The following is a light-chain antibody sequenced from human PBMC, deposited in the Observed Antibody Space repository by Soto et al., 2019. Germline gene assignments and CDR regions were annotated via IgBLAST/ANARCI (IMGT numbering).Light chain of an antibody. Sequence: EIVMTQSPATLSVSPGERATLSCRASQSVSSNLAWYQQKPGQAPRLLIYDASTRATGIPARFSGSGSGTEFTLNISSLQSEDFAIYYCQQYNNWPRTFDKETKVEIE. CDR1: QSVSSN. CDR3: QQYNNWPRT. J-gene: IGKJ1*01. CDR2: DAS. V-gene: IGKV3-15*01.